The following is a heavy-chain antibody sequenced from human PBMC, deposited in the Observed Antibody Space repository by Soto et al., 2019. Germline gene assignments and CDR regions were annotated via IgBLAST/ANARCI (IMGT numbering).Heavy chain of an antibody. CDR3: AKDMRGAFGPNGYSNYWYFDL. CDR2: ISGSGGST. J-gene: IGHJ2*01. V-gene: IGHV3-23*01. Sequence: GGSLRLSCAASGFTFSSYAMSWVRQAPGKGLEWVSAISGSGGSTYYADSVKGRFTISRDNSKNTLYLQMNSLRAEDTAVYYCAKDMRGAFGPNGYSNYWYFDLWGRGTLVTVSS. D-gene: IGHD5-18*01. CDR1: GFTFSSYA.